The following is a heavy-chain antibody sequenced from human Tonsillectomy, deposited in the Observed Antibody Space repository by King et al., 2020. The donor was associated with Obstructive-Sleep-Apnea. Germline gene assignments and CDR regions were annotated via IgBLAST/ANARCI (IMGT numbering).Heavy chain of an antibody. CDR3: ARRKGDSSSWSFYYYYYGMDV. Sequence: VQLVESGAEVKKPGESLKISCKGSGYSFTSYWIGWVRQMPGKGLELMGIIYPGDSDTRYSPSFQGQVTISADKSISTAYLQWGSLKASDTAMYYCARRKGDSSSWSFYYYYYGMDVWGQGTTVTVSS. CDR2: IYPGDSDT. D-gene: IGHD6-13*01. J-gene: IGHJ6*02. V-gene: IGHV5-51*01. CDR1: GYSFTSYW.